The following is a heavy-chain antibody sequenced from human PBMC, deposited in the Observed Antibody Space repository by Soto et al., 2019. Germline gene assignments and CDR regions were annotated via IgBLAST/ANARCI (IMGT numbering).Heavy chain of an antibody. CDR3: AKEGDIVATYYYYGMDV. CDR1: GFTFSSYG. Sequence: LRLSCAASGFTFSSYGMHWVRHAPGKGLEWVAVISYDGSNKYYADSVKGRFTISRDNSKNTLYLQMNSLRAEDTAVYYCAKEGDIVATYYYYGMDVWGQGTTVTVSS. V-gene: IGHV3-30*18. J-gene: IGHJ6*02. D-gene: IGHD5-12*01. CDR2: ISYDGSNK.